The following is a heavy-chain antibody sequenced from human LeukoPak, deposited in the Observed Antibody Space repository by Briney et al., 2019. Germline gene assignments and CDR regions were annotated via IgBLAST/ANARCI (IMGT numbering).Heavy chain of an antibody. CDR3: ARDRGSSSPTYFDY. V-gene: IGHV3-21*01. D-gene: IGHD6-6*01. CDR2: ISSSSSYI. Sequence: GGSLRLSRAASGFTFSSYSMNWVRQAPGKGLEWVSSISSSSSYIYYADSVKGRFTISRDNAKNSLYLQMNSLRAEDTAVYYCARDRGSSSPTYFDYWGQGTLVTVSS. J-gene: IGHJ4*02. CDR1: GFTFSSYS.